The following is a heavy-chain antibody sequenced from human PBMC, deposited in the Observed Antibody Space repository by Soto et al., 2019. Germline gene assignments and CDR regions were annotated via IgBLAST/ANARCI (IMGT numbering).Heavy chain of an antibody. J-gene: IGHJ6*02. CDR2: VSWNSDTI. Sequence: PGGSLRLSCAASGFTFDDYAMHWVRQAPGKGLEWVSGVSWNSDTIGYADSVKGRFSISRDNAKNALYLQMNSLRPEDTALYFCVRDHSTRIVMVGGDYDDFGMDVWVQGTTVTVSS. V-gene: IGHV3-9*01. CDR1: GFTFDDYA. D-gene: IGHD3-10*01. CDR3: VRDHSTRIVMVGGDYDDFGMDV.